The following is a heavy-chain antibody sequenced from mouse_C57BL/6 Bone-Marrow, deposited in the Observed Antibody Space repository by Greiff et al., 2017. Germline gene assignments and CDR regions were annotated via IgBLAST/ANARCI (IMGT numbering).Heavy chain of an antibody. Sequence: EVKLMESGGGLVKPGGSLKLSCTASGFTFSSYAMAWVQQNPGKRLEWIATISHGDGDPYYQDNVKGRVTISRDNAQNNPYLQMSHLKSEDTAMDYCAREDWDGDAMDYWGQGTSVTVSS. CDR1: GFTFSSYA. CDR2: ISHGDGDP. CDR3: AREDWDGDAMDY. J-gene: IGHJ4*01. D-gene: IGHD4-1*01. V-gene: IGHV5-4*01.